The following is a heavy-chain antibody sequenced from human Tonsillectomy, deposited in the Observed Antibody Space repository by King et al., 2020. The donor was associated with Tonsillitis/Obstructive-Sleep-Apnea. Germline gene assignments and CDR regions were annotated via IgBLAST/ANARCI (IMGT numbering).Heavy chain of an antibody. Sequence: VQLVESGAEVKKPGASVKVSCKASGYTFTSYYMHWVRQAPGQGLEWMGIINPSGGSTSYAQKFQGRVTMTRDTSTSTVYMELSSLRSEDTAVYYCARDSEQLVLIGPPDYWGQGTLVTVSS. CDR3: ARDSEQLVLIGPPDY. CDR1: GYTFTSYY. J-gene: IGHJ4*02. D-gene: IGHD6-6*01. V-gene: IGHV1-46*01. CDR2: INPSGGST.